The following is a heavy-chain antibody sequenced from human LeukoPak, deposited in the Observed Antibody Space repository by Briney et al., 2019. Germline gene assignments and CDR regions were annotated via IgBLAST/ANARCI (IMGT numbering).Heavy chain of an antibody. V-gene: IGHV3-23*01. CDR1: GFTFNNYA. Sequence: GGSLRLSCAASGFTFNNYAMSWVLQAPGRALEWVSAIGSSGGSTYYADFVKGRFTISRDISKDTLFLQMNCLRAEDTAIYYCAKDRGGSVAGTEFDYWGQGTLVTVSS. J-gene: IGHJ4*02. CDR3: AKDRGGSVAGTEFDY. D-gene: IGHD6-19*01. CDR2: IGSSGGST.